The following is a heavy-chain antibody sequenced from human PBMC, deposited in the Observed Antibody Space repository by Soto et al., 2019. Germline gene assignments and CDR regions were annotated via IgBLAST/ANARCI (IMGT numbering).Heavy chain of an antibody. Sequence: PGGSLRLSCAASGFTFSSYGMHWVRQAPGKGLEWVAVIWYDGSNKYYADSVKGRFTISRDNSKNTLYLQMNSLRGEDTGGYYCASLLLWFGESDDVFDIWGQGKMVTVPS. J-gene: IGHJ3*02. D-gene: IGHD3-10*01. V-gene: IGHV3-33*01. CDR1: GFTFSSYG. CDR3: ASLLLWFGESDDVFDI. CDR2: IWYDGSNK.